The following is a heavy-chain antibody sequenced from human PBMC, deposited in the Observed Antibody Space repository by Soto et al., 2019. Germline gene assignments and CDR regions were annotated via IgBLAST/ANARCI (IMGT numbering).Heavy chain of an antibody. CDR1: GASMNNYY. J-gene: IGHJ5*02. CDR3: VRSGHTFGGVT. D-gene: IGHD3-16*01. V-gene: IGHV4-59*01. Sequence: SETVSLTCTVSGASMNNYYGSWVRQTPGKGLEWIGYMLSNGFSNYNSSLKSRVSISVDTSKNQSSLKLTSVTAADTAIYYCVRSGHTFGGVTWGLGTLVTVSS. CDR2: MLSNGFS.